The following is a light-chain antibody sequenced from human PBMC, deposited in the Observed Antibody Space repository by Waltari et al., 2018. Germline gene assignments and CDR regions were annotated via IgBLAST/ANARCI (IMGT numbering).Light chain of an antibody. Sequence: EIVLTPSPGTLSLSPGERATLSCRASQSVDKYLAWYQQKPGQAPRLLIYHASIRATGIPDRFSGSGSGTDFSLTISRLEPEEFAVYYCQKYVNLPATFGQGTKVEIK. CDR3: QKYVNLPAT. V-gene: IGKV3-20*01. CDR2: HAS. CDR1: QSVDKY. J-gene: IGKJ1*01.